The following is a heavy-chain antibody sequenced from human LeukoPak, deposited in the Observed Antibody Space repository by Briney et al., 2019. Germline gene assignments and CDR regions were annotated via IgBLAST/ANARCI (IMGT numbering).Heavy chain of an antibody. CDR2: ISGSGGST. V-gene: IGHV3-23*01. J-gene: IGHJ4*02. CDR1: GFTFSSYA. D-gene: IGHD1-1*01. Sequence: GGSLRLSCAASGFTFSSYAMSWVRQAPGKGLEWVSAISGSGGSTYYADSVKGRFTISRDNSKNTLFLQMNSLRAEDTAVYYCAKDHRTFGYLGTDYWGQGTLVTVSS. CDR3: AKDHRTFGYLGTDY.